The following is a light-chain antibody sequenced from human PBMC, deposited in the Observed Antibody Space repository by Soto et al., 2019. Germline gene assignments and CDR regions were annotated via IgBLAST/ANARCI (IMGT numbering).Light chain of an antibody. CDR3: QQRINWPWT. V-gene: IGKV3-11*01. J-gene: IGKJ2*01. CDR1: QRVSSY. Sequence: EIVLTQSPATLSLSPGERATLSCRASQRVSSYLAWYQQKPGQAPRLLIYDASNRATGIPARFSGSGSGTDFTLTINSLEPEDFAVYYCQQRINWPWTFGQGTKLEIK. CDR2: DAS.